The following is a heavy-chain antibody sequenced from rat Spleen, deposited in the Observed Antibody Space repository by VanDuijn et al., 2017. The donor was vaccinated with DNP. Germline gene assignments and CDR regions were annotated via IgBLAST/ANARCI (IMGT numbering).Heavy chain of an antibody. Sequence: QVQLKESGPGLVQPSQTLSLTCTVSGFSLTDYSVHWVRQPPGKSLEWMGRIQSGGNTDYNSALKSRLSISRDTSKSQVFLKMNSLQTEDTAIYFCIRGGLRAYWGQGTLVTVSS. CDR3: IRGGLRAY. J-gene: IGHJ3*01. CDR1: GFSLTDYS. D-gene: IGHD4-1*01. V-gene: IGHV2-19*01. CDR2: IQSGGNT.